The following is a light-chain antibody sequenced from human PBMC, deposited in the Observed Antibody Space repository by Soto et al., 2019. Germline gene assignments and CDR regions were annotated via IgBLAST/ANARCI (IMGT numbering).Light chain of an antibody. J-gene: IGKJ1*01. Sequence: EIVLTQSPGTLSLSPGERATLSCSASQSVSSSYLAWYQQKPGQAPRLLIYGASSRATGIPDRFSGSGSGTDFTLTISRLEPEDFAVYYCQQYGSSPGITFGQGTKVDIK. CDR2: GAS. V-gene: IGKV3-20*01. CDR3: QQYGSSPGIT. CDR1: QSVSSSY.